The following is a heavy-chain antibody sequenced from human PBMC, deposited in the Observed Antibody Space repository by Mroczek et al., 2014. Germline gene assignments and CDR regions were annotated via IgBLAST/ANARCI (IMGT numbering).Heavy chain of an antibody. V-gene: IGHV3-15*01. D-gene: IGHD3-3*01. CDR3: STLDFAYYYYYGMDV. J-gene: IGHJ6*02. CDR1: GFTFSNAW. CDR2: IKSKTDGGTT. Sequence: VQLQESGGGLGKAWGVPFRLSCAASGFTFSNAWMSWVRQAPGKGLEWVGRIKSKTDGGTTDYAAPVKGRFTISRDDSKNTLYLQMNSLKTEDTAVYYCSTLDFAYYYYYGMDVWGQGTTVTVSS.